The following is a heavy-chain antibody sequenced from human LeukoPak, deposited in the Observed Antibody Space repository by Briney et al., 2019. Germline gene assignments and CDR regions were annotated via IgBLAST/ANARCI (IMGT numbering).Heavy chain of an antibody. CDR3: ARDGLRRPPTPYCGGDCPLDY. CDR1: GGTFSSYA. J-gene: IGHJ4*02. CDR2: IIPMFGTA. V-gene: IGHV1-69*13. Sequence: SVKVSCKASGGTFSSYAISWVRQAPGQGLEWMGGIIPMFGTANYAQKFQGRVTITADESTSTAYMELSSLRSEDTAMYYCARDGLRRPPTPYCGGDCPLDYWGQGTLVSVSS. D-gene: IGHD2-21*02.